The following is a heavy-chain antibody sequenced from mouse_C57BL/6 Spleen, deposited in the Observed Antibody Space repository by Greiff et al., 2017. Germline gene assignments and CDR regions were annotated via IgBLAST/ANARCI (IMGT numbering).Heavy chain of an antibody. Sequence: EVQLQQSGAELVRPGASVKLSCTASGFNIKDDYMHWVKQRPEQGLEWIGWIDPENGHTDYASKFQGKATITADTSSNTAYLQLSSLTSEDAAVYYCSHCSWYFDVWGTGTTVTVSS. J-gene: IGHJ1*03. CDR1: GFNIKDDY. CDR3: SHCSWYFDV. V-gene: IGHV14-4*01. CDR2: IDPENGHT. D-gene: IGHD1-2*01.